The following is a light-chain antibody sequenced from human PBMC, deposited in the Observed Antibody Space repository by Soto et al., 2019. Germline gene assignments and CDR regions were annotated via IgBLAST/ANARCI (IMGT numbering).Light chain of an antibody. CDR1: SSDVGGYNY. CDR3: SSYTSASTWV. Sequence: QSVLTQPASVSGSPGQSIAISCTGTSSDVGGYNYVSWYQHHPGKGPRLMIYDVSNRPSGVSDRFSASKSGNTASLTISGLQAEDEAEYYCSSYTSASTWVFGGGTKLTVL. V-gene: IGLV2-14*03. CDR2: DVS. J-gene: IGLJ3*02.